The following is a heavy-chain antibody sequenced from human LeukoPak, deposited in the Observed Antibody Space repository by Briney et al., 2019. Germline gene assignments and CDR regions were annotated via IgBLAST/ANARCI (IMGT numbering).Heavy chain of an antibody. CDR2: IYSGGST. J-gene: IGHJ4*02. V-gene: IGHV3-53*01. CDR3: ARGIYYYDSSGSYFDY. D-gene: IGHD3-22*01. Sequence: PGGSLRLSCAASGFTVSSNYMSWVRQAPGKGLEWVSVIYSGGSTYYADSVKGRFTISRDNSKNTLYLQMNSLRAEDTAVYYCARGIYYYDSSGSYFDYWGQGTLVTVSS. CDR1: GFTVSSNY.